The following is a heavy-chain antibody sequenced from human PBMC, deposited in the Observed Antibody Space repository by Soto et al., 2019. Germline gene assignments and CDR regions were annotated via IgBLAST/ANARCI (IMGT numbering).Heavy chain of an antibody. J-gene: IGHJ5*02. CDR1: GGSISSYY. CDR2: IYYTGTT. V-gene: IGHV4-59*08. D-gene: IGHD2-15*01. Sequence: PSETLSLTCTVSGGSISSYYWSWIRQPPGKGLEWIGYIYYTGTTNYNPSLKSRVTISVDTSKNQFSLTLTSVTAADTAVYYCARQCRGVTCHWFVPWGQGTLVTVSS. CDR3: ARQCRGVTCHWFVP.